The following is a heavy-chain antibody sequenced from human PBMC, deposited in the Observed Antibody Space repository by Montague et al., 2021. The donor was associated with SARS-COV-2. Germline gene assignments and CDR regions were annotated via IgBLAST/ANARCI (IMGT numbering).Heavy chain of an antibody. D-gene: IGHD3-3*01. CDR1: GFTFSTYA. CDR2: VTGSGGAT. J-gene: IGHJ6*02. CDR3: AHHVGMERVTYGMDV. Sequence: SLRLSCAASGFTFSTYAMSWVRQAPGKGLEWVSSVTGSGGATYYADSVKGRFTISRDNSKNTVFLHMNNLSAEDTAVYYCAHHVGMERVTYGMDVWGQGTTVTVSS. V-gene: IGHV3-23*01.